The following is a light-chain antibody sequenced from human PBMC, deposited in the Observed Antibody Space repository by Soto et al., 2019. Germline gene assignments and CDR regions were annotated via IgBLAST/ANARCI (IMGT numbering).Light chain of an antibody. CDR3: QQYNSFSET. CDR1: QSISSW. Sequence: DIQMTQSPSTLSASVGDRVTITSRASQSISSWLAWYQQKPGKAPKLLIYKASSLESGVPSRFSGSGSGTEFTLTISSLHPDDFATYYCQQYNSFSETFGQGTKVEI. V-gene: IGKV1-5*03. CDR2: KAS. J-gene: IGKJ1*01.